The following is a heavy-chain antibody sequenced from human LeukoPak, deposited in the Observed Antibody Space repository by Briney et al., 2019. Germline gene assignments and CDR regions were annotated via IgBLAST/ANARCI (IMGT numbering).Heavy chain of an antibody. V-gene: IGHV3-21*04. D-gene: IGHD3-3*01. CDR2: ITSSSSFI. CDR3: AMERGSYYDFFRTPPTFDY. J-gene: IGHJ4*02. Sequence: GGSLRLSCAASGFSFSSYNMNWVRQAPGKGLEWVSSITSSSSFIYYADSVRGRFTISRDNAKNSLYLQMNSLRAEDTAVYYCAMERGSYYDFFRTPPTFDYWGQGTLVTVSS. CDR1: GFSFSSYN.